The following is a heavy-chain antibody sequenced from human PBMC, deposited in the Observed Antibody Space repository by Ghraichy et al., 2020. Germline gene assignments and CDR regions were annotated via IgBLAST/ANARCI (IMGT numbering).Heavy chain of an antibody. V-gene: IGHV3-13*01. CDR1: GFTFSRFD. CDR2: IVTLGDA. J-gene: IGHJ3*02. CDR3: ARGSLMVRGANRPGPVDAFDI. D-gene: IGHD3-10*01. Sequence: GGSLRLSCAASGFTFSRFDMHWVRQGTGKGLEWVSAIVTLGDAFYPDSVKGRFTISRDDAKKSLYLQMNSLRAGDTAVYFCARGSLMVRGANRPGPVDAFDIWGQGTSVTVSS.